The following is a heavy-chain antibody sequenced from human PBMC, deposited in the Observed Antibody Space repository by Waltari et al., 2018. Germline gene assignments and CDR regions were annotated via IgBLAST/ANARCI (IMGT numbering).Heavy chain of an antibody. V-gene: IGHV4-4*07. D-gene: IGHD3-10*01. J-gene: IGHJ5*02. Sequence: QVQLQESGPGLVKPSETLSLTCTVSGGSISSYYWSWIRQPAGKGLEWIWRIYTRGRTNYNPSLKSRVTMSVDTSKNQFSLKRSSVTAADTAVYYCASTNVLLWFGETYNWFDPWGQGTLVTVSS. CDR3: ASTNVLLWFGETYNWFDP. CDR2: IYTRGRT. CDR1: GGSISSYY.